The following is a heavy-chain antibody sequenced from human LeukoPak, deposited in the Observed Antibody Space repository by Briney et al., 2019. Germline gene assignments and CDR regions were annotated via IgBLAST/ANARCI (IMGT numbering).Heavy chain of an antibody. CDR2: ISSSSSYI. D-gene: IGHD3-9*01. CDR3: AREVRAILRNFDEEPRGHWFDP. V-gene: IGHV3-21*01. Sequence: PGGSLRLSCAASGFTFSSYSMNWVRQAPGKGLEWVSSISSSSSYIYYADSVKGRFTISRDNAKNSLYLQMNSLRAEDTAVYYCAREVRAILRNFDEEPRGHWFDPWGQGTLVTVSS. J-gene: IGHJ5*02. CDR1: GFTFSSYS.